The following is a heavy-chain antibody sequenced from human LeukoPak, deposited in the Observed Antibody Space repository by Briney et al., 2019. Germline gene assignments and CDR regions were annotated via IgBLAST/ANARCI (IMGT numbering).Heavy chain of an antibody. Sequence: GGSLRLSCAASGFTFSSYSMNWVRQAPGKGLEWVSYISSSGSTIYYADSVKGRFTISRDNAKNSLYLQMNSLRAEDTAVYYCARDPGKVGATPYYYYYMDVWGKGTTVTISS. J-gene: IGHJ6*03. V-gene: IGHV3-48*04. CDR2: ISSSGSTI. CDR1: GFTFSSYS. D-gene: IGHD1-26*01. CDR3: ARDPGKVGATPYYYYYMDV.